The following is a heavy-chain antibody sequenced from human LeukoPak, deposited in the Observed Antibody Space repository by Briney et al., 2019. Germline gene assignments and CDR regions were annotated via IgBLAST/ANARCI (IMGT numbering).Heavy chain of an antibody. J-gene: IGHJ4*02. V-gene: IGHV3-23*01. CDR3: AKGSYYYDSADYFDY. D-gene: IGHD3-22*01. Sequence: GGPLRLSCAASGFTFSSYALSWVRQAPGKGLEWVSTLSGSGGNTYYADSVKGRVTISRDNSKNTLYLQMNSLRAEDTAVYHCAKGSYYYDSADYFDYWGQGTLVTVSS. CDR2: LSGSGGNT. CDR1: GFTFSSYA.